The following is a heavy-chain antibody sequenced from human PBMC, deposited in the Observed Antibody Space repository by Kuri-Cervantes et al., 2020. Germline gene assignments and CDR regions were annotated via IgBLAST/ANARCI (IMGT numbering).Heavy chain of an antibody. V-gene: IGHV3-7*01. D-gene: IGHD3-16*01. Sequence: GESLKISCAASGFTFSSYWMTWVRQAPGKGLEWVANIKEDGSEKYYLDSVKGRFTISRDNAKNSLYLQMNSLRAEDTAVYYCASQGDLGYWGQGTLVTVSS. J-gene: IGHJ4*02. CDR3: ASQGDLGY. CDR2: IKEDGSEK. CDR1: GFTFSSYW.